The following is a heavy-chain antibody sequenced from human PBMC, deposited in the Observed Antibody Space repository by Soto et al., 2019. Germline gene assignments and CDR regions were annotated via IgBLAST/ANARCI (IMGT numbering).Heavy chain of an antibody. V-gene: IGHV1-69*06. CDR1: GGTFSSYA. CDR3: ARTDYYDSSGYPDY. Sequence: GASVKVSCKASGGTFSSYAISWVRQAPGQGLEWMGGIIPIFGTANYAQKFQGRVTITADKSTSTAYMELSSLRSEDTAVYYCARTDYYDSSGYPDYWGQGTLVTVSS. D-gene: IGHD3-22*01. CDR2: IIPIFGTA. J-gene: IGHJ4*02.